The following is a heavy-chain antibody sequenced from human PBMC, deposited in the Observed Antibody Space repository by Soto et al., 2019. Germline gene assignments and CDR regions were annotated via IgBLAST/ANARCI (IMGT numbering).Heavy chain of an antibody. Sequence: QVQLVQSGAEVKKPGASVKVSCKASGYTFTMYSMHWLRQAPGQRPEWMGWLSTVSDATSYSEKFQGRVTLTRDTSASTAYLELTNLRSEDTAVYYCARRVTTQEAVFDYWGQGTLVTVSS. CDR3: ARRVTTQEAVFDY. D-gene: IGHD4-17*01. V-gene: IGHV1-3*04. CDR2: LSTVSDAT. J-gene: IGHJ4*02. CDR1: GYTFTMYS.